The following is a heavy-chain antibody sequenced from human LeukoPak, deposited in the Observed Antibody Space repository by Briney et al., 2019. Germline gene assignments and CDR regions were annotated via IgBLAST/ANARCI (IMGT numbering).Heavy chain of an antibody. CDR2: ISGSGSST. D-gene: IGHD4-17*01. J-gene: IGHJ3*02. CDR1: GFTFSSYA. CDR3: ARGRGDYGDAFDI. Sequence: GGSLRLSCAASGFTFSSYAMSWVRQAPGRGLGWVSAISGSGSSTYYADSVKGRFTISRDNSKNTLYLQMNSLRAEDTAVYYCARGRGDYGDAFDIWGQGTMVTVSS. V-gene: IGHV3-23*01.